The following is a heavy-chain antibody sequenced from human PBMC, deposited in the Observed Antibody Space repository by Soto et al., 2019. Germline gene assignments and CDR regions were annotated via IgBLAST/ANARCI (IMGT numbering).Heavy chain of an antibody. Sequence: EEQLVESGGGLVQPGGSLRLSCAAAGFTFNTYWMHWVRQAPGKGLVWVSHINSDGSSTSYADSVKGRVAIPRDNAKNTLYLQMNSLRAEETAVYYCARSGRFRGAFDIWGQGTMVTVSS. CDR3: ARSGRFRGAFDI. V-gene: IGHV3-74*01. CDR2: INSDGSST. D-gene: IGHD1-26*01. J-gene: IGHJ3*02. CDR1: GFTFNTYW.